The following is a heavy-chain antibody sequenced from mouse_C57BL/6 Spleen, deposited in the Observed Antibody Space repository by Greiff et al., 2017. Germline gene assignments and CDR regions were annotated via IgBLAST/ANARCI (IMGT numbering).Heavy chain of an antibody. CDR3: AKGDDGFLFAY. CDR2: IWGDGST. D-gene: IGHD2-3*01. CDR1: GFSLTSYG. V-gene: IGHV2-3*01. Sequence: VQRVESGPGLVAPSQSLSITCTVSGFSLTSYGVSWVRQPPGKGLEWLGGIWGDGSTNYHSALISRLSISKENSKSQVFLKLNSLQTDATDTYYCAKGDDGFLFAYWGQGTLVTVSA. J-gene: IGHJ3*01.